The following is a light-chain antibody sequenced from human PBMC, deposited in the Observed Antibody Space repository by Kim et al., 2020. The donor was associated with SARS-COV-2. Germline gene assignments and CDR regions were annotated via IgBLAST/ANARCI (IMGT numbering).Light chain of an antibody. CDR1: QSVRSNY. Sequence: SPGERGTTSCRASQSVRSNYLAWYQQKVGQAPRLLIYGVSSRATGIPDRFSGSGSGTDFTLTISRLEPEDFAVYYCQQYGGSPITFGQGTRLEIK. J-gene: IGKJ5*01. CDR2: GVS. CDR3: QQYGGSPIT. V-gene: IGKV3-20*01.